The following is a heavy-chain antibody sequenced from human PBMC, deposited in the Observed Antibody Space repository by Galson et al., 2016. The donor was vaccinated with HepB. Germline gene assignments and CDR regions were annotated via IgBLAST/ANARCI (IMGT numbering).Heavy chain of an antibody. CDR3: VRGVYGDHGWFDY. J-gene: IGHJ4*02. CDR2: IYSGGTT. Sequence: SLRLSCAASGFTVSNNYMTWVRQAPGKGLEYVSVIYSGGTTYYADSVKGRFTISSDNSQNSLFLQMNTLRAEDTAVYFCVRGVYGDHGWFDYWGQGTLVTVSS. D-gene: IGHD4-17*01. CDR1: GFTVSNNY. V-gene: IGHV3-66*02.